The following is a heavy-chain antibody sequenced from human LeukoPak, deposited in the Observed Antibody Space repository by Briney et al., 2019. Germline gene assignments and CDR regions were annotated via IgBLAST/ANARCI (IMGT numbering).Heavy chain of an antibody. CDR3: ARGLRYFDWLLYYFDY. Sequence: SETLSLTRAVYGGSFSGYYWSWIRQPPGKGLEWIGEINHSGSTNYNPSLKSRVTISVDTSKNQFSLKLSSVTAADTAVYYCARGLRYFDWLLYYFDYWGQGTLVTVSS. J-gene: IGHJ4*02. V-gene: IGHV4-34*01. CDR1: GGSFSGYY. D-gene: IGHD3-9*01. CDR2: INHSGST.